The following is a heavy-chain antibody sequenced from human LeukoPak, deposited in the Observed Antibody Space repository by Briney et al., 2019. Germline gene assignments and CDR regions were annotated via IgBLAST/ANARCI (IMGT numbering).Heavy chain of an antibody. Sequence: SVKVSCKASGGTFSSYAISWVRQAPGQGLEWMGRITPIFGTANYAQKFQGRVTITTDESTSTAYMELSSLRSEDTAVYYCARSYAVVAATVGGRNWFDPWGQGTLVTVSS. CDR2: ITPIFGTA. D-gene: IGHD2-15*01. CDR3: ARSYAVVAATVGGRNWFDP. CDR1: GGTFSSYA. J-gene: IGHJ5*02. V-gene: IGHV1-69*05.